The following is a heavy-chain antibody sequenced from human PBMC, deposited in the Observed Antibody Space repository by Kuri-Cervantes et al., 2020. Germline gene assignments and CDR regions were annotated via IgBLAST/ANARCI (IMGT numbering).Heavy chain of an antibody. CDR1: GGTFSSYA. V-gene: IGHV1-69*05. CDR2: IIPIFGTT. Sequence: SVKVSCKASGGTFSSYAINWARQAPGQGLEWMGGIIPIFGTTNYAQKFQGRVTMTRDMSISTAYMELSRLKSDDTAVYYCARDTVTTFSDAFDIWGQGTVVTVSS. J-gene: IGHJ3*02. CDR3: ARDTVTTFSDAFDI. D-gene: IGHD4-17*01.